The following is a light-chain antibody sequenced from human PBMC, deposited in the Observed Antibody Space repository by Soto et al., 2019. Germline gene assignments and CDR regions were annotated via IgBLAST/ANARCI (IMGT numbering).Light chain of an antibody. J-gene: IGKJ1*01. Sequence: EIVLTQSPDTLSLSPGQRATLSCRASQSVSASYLAWYQKTLGQAPRLLIYDASNRATGIPARFSGSGSGTDFTLTISRMEPEDFAVYCCQQYGSSPRTFGQGTKVDIK. CDR1: QSVSASY. CDR2: DAS. CDR3: QQYGSSPRT. V-gene: IGKV3-20*01.